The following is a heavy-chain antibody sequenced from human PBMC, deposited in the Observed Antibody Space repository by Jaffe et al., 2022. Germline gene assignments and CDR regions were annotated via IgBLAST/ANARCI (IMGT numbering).Heavy chain of an antibody. CDR1: GGSISSSSYY. J-gene: IGHJ4*02. D-gene: IGHD6-13*01. Sequence: QLQLQESGPGLVKPSETLSLTCTVSGGSISSSSYYWGWIRQPPGKGLEWIGSIYYSGSTYYNPSLKSRVTISVDTSKNQFSLKLSSVTAADTAVYYCARLYWYSSSWYDGVFDYWGQGTLVTVSS. CDR2: IYYSGST. V-gene: IGHV4-39*01. CDR3: ARLYWYSSSWYDGVFDY.